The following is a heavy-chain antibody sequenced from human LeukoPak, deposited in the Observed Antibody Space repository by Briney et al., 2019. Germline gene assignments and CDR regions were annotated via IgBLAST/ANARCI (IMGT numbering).Heavy chain of an antibody. J-gene: IGHJ4*02. V-gene: IGHV4-39*07. CDR2: IYYSGST. CDR1: GGSISSSSYY. CDR3: ARASLAAAGSFDY. Sequence: KASETLSLTCTVSGGSISSSSYYWGWIRQPPGKGLEWIGSIYYSGSTYYNPSLKSRVTISVDTSKNQFSLKLSSVTAADTAVYYCARASLAAAGSFDYWGQGTLVTVSS. D-gene: IGHD6-13*01.